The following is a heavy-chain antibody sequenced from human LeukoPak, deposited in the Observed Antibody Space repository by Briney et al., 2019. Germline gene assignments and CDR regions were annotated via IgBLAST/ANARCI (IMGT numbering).Heavy chain of an antibody. D-gene: IGHD3-9*01. CDR2: IKYDGSNK. CDR1: GFTFSSYG. CDR3: AKERKFRYFDWLLAGDAFDI. V-gene: IGHV3-30*18. Sequence: PGVSLRLSCAASGFTFSSYGRHWVRQAPGNGLEWVAVIKYDGSNKYYEDYVKGRFTISRANSKNNLYLQMKSMRDTAAADYSCAKERKFRYFDWLLAGDAFDIWGQGTMVAVSS. J-gene: IGHJ3*02.